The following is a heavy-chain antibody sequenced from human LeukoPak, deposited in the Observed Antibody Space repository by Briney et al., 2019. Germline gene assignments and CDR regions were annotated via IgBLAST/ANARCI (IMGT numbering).Heavy chain of an antibody. CDR2: IWYDGTKK. Sequence: PGRSLRLSGAASGFTFSSYGMHWVRQAPGNGLKWMAGIWYDGTKKYYAGSVKGRFTISRDNSENTLYLQMNSLRAEDTAVYYCAKGVTMIVVVITESYYFDYWGQGTLVTVSS. V-gene: IGHV3-33*06. D-gene: IGHD3-22*01. CDR3: AKGVTMIVVVITESYYFDY. CDR1: GFTFSSYG. J-gene: IGHJ4*02.